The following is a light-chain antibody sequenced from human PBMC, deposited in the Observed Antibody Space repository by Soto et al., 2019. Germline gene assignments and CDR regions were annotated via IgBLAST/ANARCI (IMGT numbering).Light chain of an antibody. CDR3: IQAYPFPYT. V-gene: IGKV2-24*01. CDR2: KIS. CDR1: QSLVHSDGNTY. Sequence: DIVMTQTPLSSPVTLGQPASISCRSSQSLVHSDGNTYLSWLQQRPGQPPRLLIYKISNRFSGVPGRFGWSGAGTEFTPKISRVETEDVGVYLWIQAYPFPYTFGQGTKLEIK. J-gene: IGKJ2*01.